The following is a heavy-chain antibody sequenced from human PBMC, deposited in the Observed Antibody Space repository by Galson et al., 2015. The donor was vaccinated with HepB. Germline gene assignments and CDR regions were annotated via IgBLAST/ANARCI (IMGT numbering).Heavy chain of an antibody. J-gene: IGHJ4*02. CDR3: VKELDGDGYNKPFDY. D-gene: IGHD5-24*01. CDR1: GFTFSSYA. Sequence: SLRLSCAASGFTFSSYAMHWVRQAPGKGLEYVSAISSNGGSTYYADSVKGRFTISRDNSKNTLYLQMSSLRAEDTAVYYCVKELDGDGYNKPFDYWGQGTLVTVSS. CDR2: ISSNGGST. V-gene: IGHV3-64D*06.